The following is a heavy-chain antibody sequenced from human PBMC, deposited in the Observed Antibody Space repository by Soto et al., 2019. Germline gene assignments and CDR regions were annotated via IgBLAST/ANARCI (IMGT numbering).Heavy chain of an antibody. Sequence: QVQLVESGGGVVQPGRSLRLSCAASGFIFSSYAMHWVRQAPGKGLEWVAVISHDGRNTYYADSVKGRFTISRDNSKNTVFLQMNSRRDEDTSVYYCTRAGSGYSSGWARPGDYWGQGTLVTVSS. J-gene: IGHJ4*02. CDR2: ISHDGRNT. D-gene: IGHD6-19*01. CDR3: TRAGSGYSSGWARPGDY. V-gene: IGHV3-30*04. CDR1: GFIFSSYA.